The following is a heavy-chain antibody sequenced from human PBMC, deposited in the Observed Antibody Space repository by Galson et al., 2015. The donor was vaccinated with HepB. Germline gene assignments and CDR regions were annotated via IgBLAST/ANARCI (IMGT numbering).Heavy chain of an antibody. Sequence: SVKVSCKASGYTFTGYYMHWVRQAPGQGLEWMGWINPNRGGTNYAQKFQGRVTMTRDTSISTAYMELSRLRSDDTAVYYCARESGGSGSYYQAFDYWGQGTLVAVSS. CDR3: ARESGGSGSYYQAFDY. CDR1: GYTFTGYY. D-gene: IGHD3-10*01. V-gene: IGHV1-2*02. CDR2: INPNRGGT. J-gene: IGHJ4*02.